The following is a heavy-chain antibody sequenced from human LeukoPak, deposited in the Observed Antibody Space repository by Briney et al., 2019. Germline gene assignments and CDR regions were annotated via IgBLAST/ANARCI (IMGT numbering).Heavy chain of an antibody. CDR2: INPNSGGT. J-gene: IGHJ4*02. D-gene: IGHD3-10*01. V-gene: IGHV1-2*02. CDR3: ARSNYYGSGSYRYYFDY. Sequence: ASVKVSCKASGYTFTGYYMHWVRQAPGQGLEWMGWINPNSGGTNYAQKFQGRVTMTRDTSISTAYMELSRLRSDDTAVYYCARSNYYGSGSYRYYFDYWGQGTLVTLSS. CDR1: GYTFTGYY.